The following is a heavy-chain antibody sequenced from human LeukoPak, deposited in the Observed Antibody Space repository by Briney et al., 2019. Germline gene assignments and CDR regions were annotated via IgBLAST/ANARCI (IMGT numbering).Heavy chain of an antibody. V-gene: IGHV4-59*01. Sequence: SETLSLTCTVSSGSINNYYWSWIRQPPGKGLEWIGYIYYSGSTNYNPSLKSRVTISVDTSKNQFSLNLSSVTAADTAVYYCARYSSGWRSFDIWGQGTMVTVSS. CDR3: ARYSSGWRSFDI. J-gene: IGHJ3*02. CDR2: IYYSGST. CDR1: SGSINNYY. D-gene: IGHD6-19*01.